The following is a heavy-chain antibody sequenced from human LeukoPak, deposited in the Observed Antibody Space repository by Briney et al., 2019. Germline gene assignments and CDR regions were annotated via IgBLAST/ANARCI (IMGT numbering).Heavy chain of an antibody. D-gene: IGHD3-22*01. CDR1: GFSFSSYA. Sequence: PGGSLRLSCVASGFSFSSYAMTWVRQAPGKGLVWVSRVNSDGSSTVYADSVKGRFTISRDNARTTVYLQMSSLRLDDTATYYCATGLGHYYDYWGQGSLVTVSS. CDR2: VNSDGSST. CDR3: ATGLGHYYDY. J-gene: IGHJ4*02. V-gene: IGHV3-74*01.